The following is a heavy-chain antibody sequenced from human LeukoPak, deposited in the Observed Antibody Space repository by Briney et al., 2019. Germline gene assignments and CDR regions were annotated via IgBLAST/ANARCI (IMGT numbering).Heavy chain of an antibody. CDR2: IYTSGST. V-gene: IGHV4-4*07. D-gene: IGHD2-2*01. CDR3: ARDRIVVVPAARNDAFDI. CDR1: GGSISSYY. J-gene: IGHJ3*02. Sequence: SETLSLTCTVSGGSISSYYWSWIRQPAGKGLEWIGRIYTSGSTNYNPSLKSRVTMPVDTSKNQFSLRLSSVTAADTAVYYCARDRIVVVPAARNDAFDIWGQGTMVTVSS.